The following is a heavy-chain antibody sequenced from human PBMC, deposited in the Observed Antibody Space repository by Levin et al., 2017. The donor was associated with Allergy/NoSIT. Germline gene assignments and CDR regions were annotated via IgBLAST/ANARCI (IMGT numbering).Heavy chain of an antibody. Sequence: GGSLRLSCAASGFTFSSYAMHWVRQAPGKGLEYVSAISSNGGSTYYANSVKGRFTISRDNSKNTLYLQMGSLRAEDMAVYYCARDSGPYDILTGYDYWGQGTLVTVSS. CDR2: ISSNGGST. D-gene: IGHD3-9*01. J-gene: IGHJ4*02. CDR1: GFTFSSYA. V-gene: IGHV3-64*01. CDR3: ARDSGPYDILTGYDY.